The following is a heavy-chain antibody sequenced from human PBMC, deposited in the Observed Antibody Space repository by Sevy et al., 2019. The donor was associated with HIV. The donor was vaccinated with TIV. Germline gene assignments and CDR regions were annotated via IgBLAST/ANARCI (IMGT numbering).Heavy chain of an antibody. CDR2: ISDTGTST. V-gene: IGHV3-23*01. J-gene: IGHJ4*02. CDR3: ASCAGDFPHFDF. CDR1: GFTFSTYS. D-gene: IGHD7-27*01. Sequence: GGSLRLSCAASGFTFSTYSMTWVRQAPRKGLEWVSAISDTGTSTYYTDSVEGRFTISRDNSKSTLFLHMNSLRAEDTALYYCASCAGDFPHFDFWGLGTLVTVSS.